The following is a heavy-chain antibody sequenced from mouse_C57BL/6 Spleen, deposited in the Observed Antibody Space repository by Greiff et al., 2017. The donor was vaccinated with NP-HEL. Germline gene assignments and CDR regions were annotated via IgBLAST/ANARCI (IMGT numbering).Heavy chain of an antibody. CDR1: GYAFSSSW. CDR3: ARAMEDYDSPFAY. V-gene: IGHV1-82*01. J-gene: IGHJ3*01. Sequence: VHLVESGPELVKPGASVKISCKASGYAFSSSWMNWVKQRPGKGLEWIGRIYPGDGDTNYNGKFKGKATLTADKSSSTAYMQLSSLTSEDSAVYFCARAMEDYDSPFAYWGQGTLVTVSA. CDR2: IYPGDGDT. D-gene: IGHD2-4*01.